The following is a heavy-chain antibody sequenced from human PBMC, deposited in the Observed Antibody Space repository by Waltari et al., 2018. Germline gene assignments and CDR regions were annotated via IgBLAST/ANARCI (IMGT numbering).Heavy chain of an antibody. Sequence: QVQLQESGPGLVKPSETLSLTCTVSGGPISSYYWSWIRQPPGKGREWIGYIYYSGSTNYNPSLKSRVTISVDTSKNQFSLKLSSVTAADTAVYYCARALWFGELLYGAYDYWGQGTLVTVSS. CDR1: GGPISSYY. CDR2: IYYSGST. CDR3: ARALWFGELLYGAYDY. V-gene: IGHV4-59*01. J-gene: IGHJ4*02. D-gene: IGHD3-10*01.